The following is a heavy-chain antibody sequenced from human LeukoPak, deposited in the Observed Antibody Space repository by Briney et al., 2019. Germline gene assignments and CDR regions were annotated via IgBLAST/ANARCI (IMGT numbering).Heavy chain of an antibody. CDR1: GFTFSDYY. Sequence: GGSLRLSRAASGFTFSDYYMSWIRQAPGKGLEWVSYISTSSYTNYADSVKGRFTISRDNAKNSLYLQMNSLRAEDTAVYYCARAFRYCSSTSCYLDPWGQGTLVTVSS. J-gene: IGHJ5*02. CDR3: ARAFRYCSSTSCYLDP. V-gene: IGHV3-11*06. CDR2: ISTSSYT. D-gene: IGHD2-2*01.